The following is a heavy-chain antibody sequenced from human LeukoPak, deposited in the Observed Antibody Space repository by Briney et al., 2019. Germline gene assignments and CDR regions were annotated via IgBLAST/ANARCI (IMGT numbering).Heavy chain of an antibody. D-gene: IGHD2-8*01. CDR3: ARVSVVMVYAIDY. J-gene: IGHJ4*02. CDR1: GYTFTGYY. CDR2: ISPNSGGT. V-gene: IGHV1-2*02. Sequence: GASVKVSCKASGYTFTGYYMHWVRQAPGQGLEWMGWISPNSGGTNYAQKFQGRVTMTRDTSISTAYMEPSRLRSDDTAVYYCARVSVVMVYAIDYWGQGTLVTVSS.